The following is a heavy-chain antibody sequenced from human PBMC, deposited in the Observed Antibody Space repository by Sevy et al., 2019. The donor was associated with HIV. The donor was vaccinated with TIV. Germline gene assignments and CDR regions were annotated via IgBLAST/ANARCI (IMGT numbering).Heavy chain of an antibody. D-gene: IGHD6-13*01. J-gene: IGHJ4*02. CDR3: ARPSPRIAAAASAFYDN. Sequence: GGSLRLSCVVSGYSFSSYAISWVRQAPGKGLEWVSTINGRGGSTYYADSVKGRFTISRDNPKNTRFLQMINLRVDDTATYYCARPSPRIAAAASAFYDNWGQGTLVTVSS. CDR1: GYSFSSYA. CDR2: INGRGGST. V-gene: IGHV3-23*01.